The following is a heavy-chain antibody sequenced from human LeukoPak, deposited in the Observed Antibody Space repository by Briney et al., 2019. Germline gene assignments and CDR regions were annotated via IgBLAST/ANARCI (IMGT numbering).Heavy chain of an antibody. J-gene: IGHJ6*03. D-gene: IGHD2-2*01. CDR1: GGSFSGYY. V-gene: IGHV4-34*01. CDR2: INHSGST. CDR3: ARAAGGCSSTSCYSHNYYYYYMDV. Sequence: SETLSLTCAVYGGSFSGYYWSWIRQPPGKGLEWIGEINHSGSTNYNPSLKSRVTISVDTSKNQFSLKLSSVTAADTAVYYCARAAGGCSSTSCYSHNYYYYYMDVWGKGTTVTVSS.